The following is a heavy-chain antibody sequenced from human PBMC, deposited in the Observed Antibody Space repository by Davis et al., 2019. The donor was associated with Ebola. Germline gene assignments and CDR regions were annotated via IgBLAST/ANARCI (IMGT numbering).Heavy chain of an antibody. Sequence: ASVKVSCKTSGYTFTTYAISWVRQAPGQGLEWMGWISTYNGDTNYAQKFQGRVTMTTDTSTSTVYMGLWNLRSDNTAIYYCAREGPYHYCSGGSCPFDYWGQGTLVTVSS. D-gene: IGHD2-15*01. CDR2: ISTYNGDT. CDR1: GYTFTTYA. J-gene: IGHJ4*02. CDR3: AREGPYHYCSGGSCPFDY. V-gene: IGHV1-18*04.